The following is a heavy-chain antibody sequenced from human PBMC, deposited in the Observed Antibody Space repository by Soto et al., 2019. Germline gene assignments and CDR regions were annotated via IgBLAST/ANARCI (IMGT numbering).Heavy chain of an antibody. D-gene: IGHD5-12*01. CDR1: GGTFSTST. Sequence: QVQLVQSGAEVKKPGSSVKVSCKASGGTFSTSTFTWVRQAPGQGLEWMGRTIPILDVADYAQDFQGRVTITADKSTSTAYMELTSPTSKDTAVYYCARDSPIGSTYSGYDAIDSWGQGTLVTVSS. CDR2: TIPILDVA. V-gene: IGHV1-69*08. CDR3: ARDSPIGSTYSGYDAIDS. J-gene: IGHJ4*02.